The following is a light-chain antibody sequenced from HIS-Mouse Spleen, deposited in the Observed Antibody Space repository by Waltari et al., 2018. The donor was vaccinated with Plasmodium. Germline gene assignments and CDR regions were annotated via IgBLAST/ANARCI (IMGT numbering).Light chain of an antibody. V-gene: IGKV1-5*03. CDR2: KAS. J-gene: IGKJ2*01. CDR1: QSISSW. CDR3: QQDNSYYT. Sequence: DIQMTQSPSTLSASVGDRVTITCRASQSISSWLAWYQQKPGKAPKLLIYKASILESGVPSRFSGSGSGTEFTLTISSLQPDDFASYYCQQDNSYYTFGQGTKLEIK.